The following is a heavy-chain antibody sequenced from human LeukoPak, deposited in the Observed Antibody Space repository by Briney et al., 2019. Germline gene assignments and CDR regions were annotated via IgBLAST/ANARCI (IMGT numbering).Heavy chain of an antibody. V-gene: IGHV4-34*01. Sequence: PSETLSLTCAVSGGSFSGYYWSWIRQPPGKGLEWIGEINHSGSTNYNPSLKRRVTISVNTSKNQFSLKLSSVTAADTAVYYCARASTHSDYWGQGTLVTVSS. CDR1: GGSFSGYY. CDR2: INHSGST. J-gene: IGHJ4*02. D-gene: IGHD1-1*01. CDR3: ARASTHSDY.